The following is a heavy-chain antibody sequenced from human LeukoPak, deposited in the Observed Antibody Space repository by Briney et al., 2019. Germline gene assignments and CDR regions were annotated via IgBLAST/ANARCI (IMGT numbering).Heavy chain of an antibody. D-gene: IGHD3-22*01. CDR3: TTDSGRLVVT. V-gene: IGHV3-74*01. CDR1: GFTFSVFW. Sequence: GGSLRLSCAASGFTFSVFWMHWVRQAPGKGLVRVSRINSDGSTTIYADSVKGRFTISRDNANNTLLLQMNSLRVEDTAVYYCTTDSGRLVVTWGQGTLVTVSS. CDR2: INSDGSTT. J-gene: IGHJ4*02.